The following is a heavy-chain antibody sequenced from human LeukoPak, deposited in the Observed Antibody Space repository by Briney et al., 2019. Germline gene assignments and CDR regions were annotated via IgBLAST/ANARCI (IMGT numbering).Heavy chain of an antibody. CDR3: ARALPKVWGGFYYYYYSMDV. J-gene: IGHJ6*03. Sequence: ASVKVSCKASGYTFTSYYMHWVRQAPGQGLEWMGIINPSGGSTSYAQKFQGRVTMTRNTSTSTVYMELSSRRSEDTAVYYGARALPKVWGGFYYYYYSMDVWGKGTTVTVSS. CDR2: INPSGGST. D-gene: IGHD3-10*01. V-gene: IGHV1-46*01. CDR1: GYTFTSYY.